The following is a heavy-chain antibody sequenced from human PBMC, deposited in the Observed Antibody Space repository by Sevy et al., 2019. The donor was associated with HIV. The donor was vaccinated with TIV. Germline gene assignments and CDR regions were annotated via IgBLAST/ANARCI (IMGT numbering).Heavy chain of an antibody. V-gene: IGHV3-23*01. CDR3: AREGCTKPHDY. Sequence: GGSLRLSCAASGFTFSRYSMSWVRQPPGKGLEWVSTLSFGCGEINYADSVKGRFTISRDNSKGSVHLQMNNLRPEDTAVYYCAREGCTKPHDYWGQGTLVTVSS. D-gene: IGHD2-8*01. CDR2: LSFGCGEI. CDR1: GFTFSRYS. J-gene: IGHJ4*02.